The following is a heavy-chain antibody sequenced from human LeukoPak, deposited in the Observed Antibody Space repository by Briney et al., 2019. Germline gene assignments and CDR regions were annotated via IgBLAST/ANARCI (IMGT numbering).Heavy chain of an antibody. J-gene: IGHJ4*02. Sequence: PGGSLRHSCAASAFTFSDYSMNWVRQAPGKGLEWVSYISGRSSTIYYADSVKGRFTISRDNAKSSMYLQMNSLRAEDTAVYYCARDRIKSGSYYFDYWGQGTLVTVSS. D-gene: IGHD1-26*01. V-gene: IGHV3-48*01. CDR3: ARDRIKSGSYYFDY. CDR1: AFTFSDYS. CDR2: ISGRSSTI.